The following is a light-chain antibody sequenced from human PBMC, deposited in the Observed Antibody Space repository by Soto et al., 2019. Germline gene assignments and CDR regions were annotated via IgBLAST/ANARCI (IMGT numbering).Light chain of an antibody. CDR2: GAS. Sequence: LAPSPCPLSLSHGGSATLSCRASQSVSSSYLAWYQQKPGQAPRLLIYGASSRATGIPDRFSGSGSGTDFTLTISRLEPEDFAVYYCQQYGRSPRTVGQGTKVDI. J-gene: IGKJ1*01. V-gene: IGKV3-20*01. CDR3: QQYGRSPRT. CDR1: QSVSSSY.